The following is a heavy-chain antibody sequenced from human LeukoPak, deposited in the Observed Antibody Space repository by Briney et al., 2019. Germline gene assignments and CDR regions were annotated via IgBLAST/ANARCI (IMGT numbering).Heavy chain of an antibody. J-gene: IGHJ4*02. CDR1: AFTFNTYW. CDR2: INGDESST. CDR3: ARALNYYDSSGYFDY. V-gene: IGHV3-74*01. Sequence: GGSLRLSCAASAFTFNTYWMHWVRQVPGRGLEWVSRINGDESSTNYADSVKGRFTISRDNAKDTLYLHMNSLTAEDTAVYYCARALNYYDSSGYFDYWGQGTLVTVSS. D-gene: IGHD3-22*01.